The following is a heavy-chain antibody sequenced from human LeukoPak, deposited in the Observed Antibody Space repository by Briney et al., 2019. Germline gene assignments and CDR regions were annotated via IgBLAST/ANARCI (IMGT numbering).Heavy chain of an antibody. CDR1: GFTFSDYY. CDR2: ISSSSSCT. Sequence: GGSLRLSCAASGFTFSDYYMSWIRQAPGKGLEWVSYISSSSSCTNYADSVKGRFTISRDNAKNSLYLQMNSLRAEGTAVYYCARDPLIDSGSDYWGQGTLVTVSS. CDR3: ARDPLIDSGSDY. J-gene: IGHJ4*02. V-gene: IGHV3-11*06. D-gene: IGHD3-10*01.